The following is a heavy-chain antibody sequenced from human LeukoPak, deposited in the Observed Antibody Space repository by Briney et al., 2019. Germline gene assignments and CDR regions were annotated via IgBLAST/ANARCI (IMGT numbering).Heavy chain of an antibody. J-gene: IGHJ5*02. V-gene: IGHV4-34*01. CDR2: INHSGST. D-gene: IGHD2/OR15-2a*01. Sequence: DPSETLSLTCAVYGGSFSGYYWSWIRQPPGKGLEWIGEINHSGSTNCNPSLKSRVTISVDTSKNQFSLKLSSVTAADTAVYYCARLPLSNRWFDPWGQGTLVTVSS. CDR1: GGSFSGYY. CDR3: ARLPLSNRWFDP.